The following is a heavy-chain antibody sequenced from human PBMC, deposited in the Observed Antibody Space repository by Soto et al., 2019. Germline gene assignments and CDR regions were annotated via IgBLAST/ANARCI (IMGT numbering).Heavy chain of an antibody. V-gene: IGHV1-3*04. CDR1: GYTFTSYA. J-gene: IGHJ4*02. D-gene: IGHD3-3*01. CDR2: INIGNGNT. CDR3: ATLPRHRLYDFWSGYLAPLSY. Sequence: ASVKVSCKTSGYTFTSYAIHWVRQAPGQGLEWMGWINIGNGNTKYSQKFQGRVTMTRDTSTSTVYMELSSLRSEDTAVYYCATLPRHRLYDFWSGYLAPLSYWGQGTLVTVSS.